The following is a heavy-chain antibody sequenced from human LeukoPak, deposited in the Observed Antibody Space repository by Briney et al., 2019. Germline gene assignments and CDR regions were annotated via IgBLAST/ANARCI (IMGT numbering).Heavy chain of an antibody. D-gene: IGHD2-8*01. CDR3: AREGLRGEYFDY. Sequence: MPSETLSLTCAVSGGSISTTTYHWGWIRQPPGKGLEWIGNIYYSGSTFYNPSLKSRVTIFLDTSKNQFSLRLTSVTAADTAVYYCAREGLRGEYFDYWGQGTLVTVSS. J-gene: IGHJ4*02. V-gene: IGHV4-39*01. CDR2: IYYSGST. CDR1: GGSISTTTYH.